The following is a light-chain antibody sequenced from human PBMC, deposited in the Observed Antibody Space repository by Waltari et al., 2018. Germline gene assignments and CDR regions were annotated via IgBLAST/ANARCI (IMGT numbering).Light chain of an antibody. CDR3: QLYSSSLYT. Sequence: IVLTQFPGTLSLSPGERATLSCRASESFINTYLAWYQQKPGQAPRLLIYAASTRAPGTPDRFSGSESGTDFTLTISRLEPEDVAVYFRQLYSSSLYTFGQGTKLEIK. J-gene: IGKJ2*01. CDR2: AAS. V-gene: IGKV3-20*01. CDR1: ESFINTY.